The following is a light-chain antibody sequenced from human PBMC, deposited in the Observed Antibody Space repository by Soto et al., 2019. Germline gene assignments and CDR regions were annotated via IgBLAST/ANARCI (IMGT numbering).Light chain of an antibody. V-gene: IGKV3-15*01. Sequence: EIVMTQSPATLSVSPGERVTLSCRASQSVSSNLAWYQQKTGQAPRLLIYGASTRATGMPARFSGSGSGTEFTLTISSLQSEDFAVYFCQQYNNWPRTFGQGTKVEVK. CDR3: QQYNNWPRT. J-gene: IGKJ1*01. CDR1: QSVSSN. CDR2: GAS.